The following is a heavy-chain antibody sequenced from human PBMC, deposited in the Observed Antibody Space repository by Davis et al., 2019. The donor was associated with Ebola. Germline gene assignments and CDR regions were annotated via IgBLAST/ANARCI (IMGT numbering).Heavy chain of an antibody. V-gene: IGHV1-2*04. CDR3: ASAHIVAAAGNFYYYGMDV. CDR1: GFTFTENY. J-gene: IGHJ6*02. CDR2: INLKSGAT. D-gene: IGHD6-13*01. Sequence: ASVKVSCKTSGFTFTENYLHWVRQAPGQGLEWMGWINLKSGATNYAPKFQGWVTMTRDTSITTAYMELTSLKSEDTGMYYCASAHIVAAAGNFYYYGMDVWGQGTTVTVSS.